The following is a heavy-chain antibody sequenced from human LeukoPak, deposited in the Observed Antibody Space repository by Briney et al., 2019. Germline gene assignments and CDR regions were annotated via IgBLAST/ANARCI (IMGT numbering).Heavy chain of an antibody. CDR3: AREDVYTYYYGSGSIYFDY. D-gene: IGHD3-10*01. V-gene: IGHV4-61*02. CDR1: GGSISSGSYY. J-gene: IGHJ4*02. CDR2: IYTSGST. Sequence: SETLSLTCTVSGGSISSGSYYWSWIRQPAGKGLEWIGRIYTSGSTNYNPSLKSRVTISVDTSKNQFSLKLSSVTAADTAVYYCAREDVYTYYYGSGSIYFDYWGQGTLVTVSS.